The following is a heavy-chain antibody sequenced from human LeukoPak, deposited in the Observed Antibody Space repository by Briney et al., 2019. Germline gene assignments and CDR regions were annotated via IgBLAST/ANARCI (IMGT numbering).Heavy chain of an antibody. CDR1: GFTFDDYA. CDR3: AKGSRSSTSCHFDY. CDR2: ISWNSGSI. J-gene: IGHJ4*02. V-gene: IGHV3-9*01. Sequence: GGSLRLSCAASGFTFDDYAMHWVRQAPGKGLEWVSGISWNSGSIDYADSVKGRFTISRDNAKNSLHLQMDSLRTEDTAFYYCAKGSRSSTSCHFDYWGQGTLVTVSS. D-gene: IGHD2-2*01.